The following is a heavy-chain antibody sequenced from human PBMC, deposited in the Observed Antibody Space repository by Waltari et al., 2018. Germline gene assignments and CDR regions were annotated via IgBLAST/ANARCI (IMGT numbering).Heavy chain of an antibody. J-gene: IGHJ4*02. Sequence: QLQLQESGPGLVKPSETLSLTCSFSGVPIRHSRSPWGWIRQPPGKGLEWIGSIHYSGTTYYNPSLKSRVTISVDTSQNQFSLKLSSVTAADTAVYYCARRYSSDWYVRYFDYWGQGTLVTVSS. CDR3: ARRYSSDWYVRYFDY. V-gene: IGHV4-39*01. CDR1: GVPIRHSRSP. CDR2: IHYSGTT. D-gene: IGHD6-13*01.